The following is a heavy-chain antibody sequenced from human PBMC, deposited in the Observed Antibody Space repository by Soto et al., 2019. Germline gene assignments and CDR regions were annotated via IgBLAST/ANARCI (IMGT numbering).Heavy chain of an antibody. V-gene: IGHV1-2*02. J-gene: IGHJ4*02. D-gene: IGHD1-1*01. CDR2: INPNSGGT. Sequence: GXSVKVSCKASAYTFTGYYMHWVRQAPGQGLEWMGWINPNSGGTNYAQKFQGRVTMTRDTSISTAYMELSRLRSDDTAVYYCARGPGHGWNLDYWGQGTLVTVSS. CDR1: AYTFTGYY. CDR3: ARGPGHGWNLDY.